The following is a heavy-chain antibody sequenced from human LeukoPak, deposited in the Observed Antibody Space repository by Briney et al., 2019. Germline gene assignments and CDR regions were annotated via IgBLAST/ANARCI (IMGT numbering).Heavy chain of an antibody. Sequence: PGGSLRLSCAASGFTFTNYALSWVRQVSGKGLEWVSVISGSGGSTYYAESMKGRFTISRDNSKNTLYLQMKSLRAEDTAVYYCAKEIYGDPTGGRFQHWGQGTLVTVPS. CDR3: AKEIYGDPTGGRFQH. D-gene: IGHD4-17*01. V-gene: IGHV3-23*01. CDR1: GFTFTNYA. CDR2: ISGSGGST. J-gene: IGHJ1*01.